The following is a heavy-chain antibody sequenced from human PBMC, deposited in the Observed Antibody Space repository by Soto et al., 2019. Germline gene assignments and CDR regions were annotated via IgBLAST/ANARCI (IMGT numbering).Heavy chain of an antibody. CDR2: IGGGGRST. V-gene: IGHV3-23*01. J-gene: IGHJ4*02. Sequence: GGSLRLSCAACGFTFNSYSISWVRQAPWKGLEWVSGIGGGGRSTYYADSVKGRFTISRDNSKNALYLQMNILRAEDTALYYCAKDAPCSSISCYFEYCGRPTLVTVCS. D-gene: IGHD2-2*01. CDR1: GFTFNSYS. CDR3: AKDAPCSSISCYFEY.